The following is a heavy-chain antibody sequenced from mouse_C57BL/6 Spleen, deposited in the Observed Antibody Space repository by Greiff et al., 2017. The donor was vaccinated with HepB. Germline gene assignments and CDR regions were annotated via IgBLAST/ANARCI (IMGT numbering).Heavy chain of an antibody. CDR1: GYSITSGYY. D-gene: IGHD1-1*01. J-gene: IGHJ1*03. CDR3: ARGDYYGSSEEYFDV. V-gene: IGHV3-6*01. Sequence: EVQLQESGPGLVKPSQSLSLTCSVTGYSITSGYYWNWIRQFPGNKLEWMGYISYDGSNNYNPSLKNRISITRDTSKNQFFLKLNSVTTEDTATYYCARGDYYGSSEEYFDVWGTGTTVTVSS. CDR2: ISYDGSN.